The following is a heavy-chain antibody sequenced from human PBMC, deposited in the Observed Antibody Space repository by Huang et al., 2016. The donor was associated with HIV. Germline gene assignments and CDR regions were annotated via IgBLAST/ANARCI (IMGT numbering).Heavy chain of an antibody. CDR3: ARDLWLRDLYYYYYMDV. CDR2: ISYDGSNK. V-gene: IGHV3-30-3*01. CDR1: GFTFSNYA. D-gene: IGHD5-12*01. J-gene: IGHJ6*03. Sequence: QVQLVESGGGVVQPGRSLRISCAAYGFTFSNYAMHGGRQAPGNGLEWVAVISYDGSNKYYADSVKGRFTISRDNSKNTLYLQMNSLRAEDTAVYYCARDLWLRDLYYYYYMDVWGKGTTVTVSS.